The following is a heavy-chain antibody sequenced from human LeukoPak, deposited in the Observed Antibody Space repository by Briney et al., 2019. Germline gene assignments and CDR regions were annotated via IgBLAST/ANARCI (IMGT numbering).Heavy chain of an antibody. CDR2: ICHSGST. CDR1: GYSISSGYY. D-gene: IGHD6-13*01. V-gene: IGHV4-38-2*01. J-gene: IGHJ5*02. Sequence: PSETLSLTCAVSGYSISSGYYWGWIRQPPGKGLEWIGSICHSGSTYYNPSLKSRVTVSVDTSKNQFSLKLSSVTAADTAVYYCARVVSSSWYGNWFDPWGQGTLVTVSS. CDR3: ARVVSSSWYGNWFDP.